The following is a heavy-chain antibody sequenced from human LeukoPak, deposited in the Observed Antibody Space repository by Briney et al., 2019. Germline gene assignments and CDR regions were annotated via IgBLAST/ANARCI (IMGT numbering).Heavy chain of an antibody. Sequence: GGSLRLSCAASGFTFSNAWMSWVRQAPGKGLEWDGRIKSKTDGGTTDYAAPVKGRFTISRDDSKNTLYLQMNSLKTEDTAVYYCTTSVPAADFDIWGQGTMVTVSS. CDR3: TTSVPAADFDI. CDR2: IKSKTDGGTT. CDR1: GFTFSNAW. J-gene: IGHJ3*02. V-gene: IGHV3-15*01. D-gene: IGHD2-2*01.